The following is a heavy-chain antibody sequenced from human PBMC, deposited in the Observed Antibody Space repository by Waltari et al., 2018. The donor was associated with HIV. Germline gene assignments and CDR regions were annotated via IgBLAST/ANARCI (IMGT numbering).Heavy chain of an antibody. V-gene: IGHV3-53*02. Sequence: EVQLVESAGGLIQPGGYLRLSCAAYGFHLSNHCMTWVRRAPGRGLELLSLMHSGVATHYADSVRGRFSVSRDNSKNIFYLLMDGLRADDTAVYYCASVDMITFGGVIAPFNYWGPGTMVAVSS. J-gene: IGHJ4*02. D-gene: IGHD3-16*02. CDR1: GFHLSNHC. CDR3: ASVDMITFGGVIAPFNY. CDR2: MHSGVAT.